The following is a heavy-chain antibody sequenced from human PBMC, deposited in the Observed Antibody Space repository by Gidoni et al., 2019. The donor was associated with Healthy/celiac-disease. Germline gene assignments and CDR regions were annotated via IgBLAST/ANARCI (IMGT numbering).Heavy chain of an antibody. CDR2: IYYSGST. V-gene: IGHV4-31*03. Sequence: QVQLQESGPGLAKPSQTLSLTCTVSGASISSGGYYWSWIRQHPGKGLEWIGYIYYSGSTYYNPSLKSRVTISVDTSKNQFSLKLSSVTAADTAVYYCARESGYDVLDYWGQGTLVTVSS. CDR3: ARESGYDVLDY. CDR1: GASISSGGYY. J-gene: IGHJ4*02. D-gene: IGHD5-12*01.